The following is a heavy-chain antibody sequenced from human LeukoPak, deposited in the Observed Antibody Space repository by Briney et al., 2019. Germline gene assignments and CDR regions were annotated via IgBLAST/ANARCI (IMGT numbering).Heavy chain of an antibody. J-gene: IGHJ3*02. V-gene: IGHV4-30-4*08. CDR2: IYYSGST. CDR1: GGSFSGYY. CDR3: ARGSEQLVSAFDI. Sequence: SETLSLTCAVYGGSFSGYYWSWIRQPPGKGLEWIGYIYYSGSTYYNPSLKSRVTISVDTSKNQFSLKLSSVTAADTAVYYCARGSEQLVSAFDIWGQGTMVTVSS. D-gene: IGHD6-6*01.